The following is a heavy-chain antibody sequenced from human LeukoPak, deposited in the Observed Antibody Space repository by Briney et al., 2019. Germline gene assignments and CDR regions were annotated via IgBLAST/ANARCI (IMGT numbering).Heavy chain of an antibody. V-gene: IGHV3-23*01. CDR1: GFPFNIYA. Sequence: TGGSVRLSCAASGFPFNIYAMRGAREAPGRGVEWVSGISDSGGTTYSADFVKGRIILARVNSKNTLFLRLNSLRAEDTAVYYCAKVLNWKDPDVFDIWGQGTMVTVSS. CDR2: ISDSGGTT. CDR3: AKVLNWKDPDVFDI. J-gene: IGHJ3*02. D-gene: IGHD1-1*01.